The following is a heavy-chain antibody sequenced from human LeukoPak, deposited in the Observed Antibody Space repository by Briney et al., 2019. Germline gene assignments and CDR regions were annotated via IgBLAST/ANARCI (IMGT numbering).Heavy chain of an antibody. D-gene: IGHD3-10*01. CDR2: MNPNSGNT. Sequence: ASVKVSCKASGGSFTSYAINWVRQATGQGLEWMGWMNPNSGNTGYAQKFQGRVTMTRNTSISTAYMELSSLRSEDTAVYYCARGRRGEDYGSGSYSYYYYYMDVWGKGTTVTISS. J-gene: IGHJ6*03. V-gene: IGHV1-8*02. CDR3: ARGRRGEDYGSGSYSYYYYYMDV. CDR1: GGSFTSYA.